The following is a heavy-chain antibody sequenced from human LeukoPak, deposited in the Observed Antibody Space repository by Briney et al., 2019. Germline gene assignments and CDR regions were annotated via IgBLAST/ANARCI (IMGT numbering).Heavy chain of an antibody. V-gene: IGHV4-39*01. CDR2: IYYSGNT. Sequence: PSETLSLTCTVSGGSISSSSHYWGWIRQPPGKGLEWIGSIYYSGNTYYNPSLKSRVTISVDTSKNQFSLKLTSVTAADTAVYYCARTFGPFDYWGQGTLVTVPS. D-gene: IGHD2/OR15-2a*01. CDR3: ARTFGPFDY. CDR1: GGSISSSSHY. J-gene: IGHJ4*02.